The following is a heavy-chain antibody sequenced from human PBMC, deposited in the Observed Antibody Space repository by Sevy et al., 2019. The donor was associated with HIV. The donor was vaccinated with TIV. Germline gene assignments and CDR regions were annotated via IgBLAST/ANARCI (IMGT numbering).Heavy chain of an antibody. Sequence: SETLSLTCAVSGGSISSDNYSWSWMRQPLGKGLEWIGYIYHSGSTHYNLSLKSRVTISVDRSKNQFSLKLSSVTAADTAVSYCARDALTTGWFDPWGQGTLVTVSS. J-gene: IGHJ5*02. V-gene: IGHV4-30-2*01. CDR3: ARDALTTGWFDP. CDR2: IYHSGST. CDR1: GGSISSDNYS. D-gene: IGHD1-1*01.